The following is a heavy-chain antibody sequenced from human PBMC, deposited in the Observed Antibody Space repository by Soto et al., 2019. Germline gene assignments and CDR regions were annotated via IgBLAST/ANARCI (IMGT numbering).Heavy chain of an antibody. V-gene: IGHV2-5*02. CDR1: GFSLSTSGVG. D-gene: IGHD1-7*01. CDR3: AHRRSGVSQWNYGYFDY. Sequence: QITLKESGPTLVKPTETLTLTCTFSGFSLSTSGVGVGWIRPPPGKALEWLAFIYWDDDKRYPPSLRSRLTISKDTAKNQVVVTVTRVDHADTGTYFCAHRRSGVSQWNYGYFDYWGQGTLVTVSS. CDR2: IYWDDDK. J-gene: IGHJ4*02.